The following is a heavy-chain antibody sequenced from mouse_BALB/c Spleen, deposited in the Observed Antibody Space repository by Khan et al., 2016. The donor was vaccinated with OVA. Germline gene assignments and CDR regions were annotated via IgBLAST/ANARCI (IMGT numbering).Heavy chain of an antibody. CDR2: ISSGGSYT. CDR1: GFSFSSYS. J-gene: IGHJ2*01. V-gene: IGHV5-6-4*01. D-gene: IGHD1-1*01. Sequence: EVKLMESGGGLVRPGGSLKLSCAASGFSFSSYSMSWVRQTPEKRLEWVATISSGGSYTYYPASVQGRFTISRDTAKNNLYLQMSSLKSEETAMYYCTRHRVYYDSNPYFAYWGQGTTLTVSS. CDR3: TRHRVYYDSNPYFAY.